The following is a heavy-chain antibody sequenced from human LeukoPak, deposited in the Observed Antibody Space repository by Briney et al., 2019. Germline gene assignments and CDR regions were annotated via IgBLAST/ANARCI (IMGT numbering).Heavy chain of an antibody. V-gene: IGHV1-46*01. CDR1: GYTFTSYY. CDR3: ARDAQTYYYDSSGYYLDY. Sequence: ASVKVSCKASGYTFTSYYMHWVRQAPGQGLEWVGIINPSGGSTSYAQKFQGRVTMTRDMSTSTVYMELSSLRSEDTAVYYCARDAQTYYYDSSGYYLDYWGQGTLVTVSS. J-gene: IGHJ4*02. CDR2: INPSGGST. D-gene: IGHD3-22*01.